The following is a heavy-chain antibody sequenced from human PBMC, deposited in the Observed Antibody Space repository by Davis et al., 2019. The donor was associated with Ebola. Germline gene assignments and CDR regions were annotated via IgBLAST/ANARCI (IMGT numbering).Heavy chain of an antibody. D-gene: IGHD3-22*01. CDR3: AREGNYYDSSGHPAAFDI. V-gene: IGHV1-46*01. Sequence: AASVKVSCKASGYTFTSYYMHWVRQAPGQGLEWMGIINPSGGSTSYAQKFQGRVTMTRDTSTSTVYMELSSLRSEDTAVYYCAREGNYYDSSGHPAAFDIWGQGTMVTVSS. J-gene: IGHJ3*02. CDR1: GYTFTSYY. CDR2: INPSGGST.